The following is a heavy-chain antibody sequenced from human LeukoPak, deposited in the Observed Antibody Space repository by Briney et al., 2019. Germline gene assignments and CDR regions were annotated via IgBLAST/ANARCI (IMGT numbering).Heavy chain of an antibody. V-gene: IGHV4-34*01. J-gene: IGHJ6*03. CDR1: GGYISSYY. D-gene: IGHD3-16*01. CDR2: IKHSGST. Sequence: SETLSLTSIVSGGYISSYYWSWIPPPLRMGLEWSGQIKHSGSTNYNPSLKSRVTISVDTSKNQSSLNLSSVTAADTAVYYCARALSGGLRLGDPNYYMDVWGKGTTVTVSS. CDR3: ARALSGGLRLGDPNYYMDV.